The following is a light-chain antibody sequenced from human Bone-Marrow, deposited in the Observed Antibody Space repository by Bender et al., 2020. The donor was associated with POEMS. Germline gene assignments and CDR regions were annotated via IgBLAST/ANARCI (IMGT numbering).Light chain of an antibody. CDR1: KLGNKY. Sequence: SYDLTQAPSVSVSPGQTAGITCSGDKLGNKYVSWYQQKPGQSPVLVIYKDNKRTAGMPERVSGSTPGNTATLTISGTQAMDEAEYYCQTGDSSAAAVVFGGGTKLTVL. CDR2: KDN. CDR3: QTGDSSAAAVV. J-gene: IGLJ2*01. V-gene: IGLV3-1*01.